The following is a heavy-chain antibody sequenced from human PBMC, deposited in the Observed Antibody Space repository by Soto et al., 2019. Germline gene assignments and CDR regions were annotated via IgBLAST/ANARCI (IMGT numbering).Heavy chain of an antibody. CDR3: ASSMGTYYFDY. Sequence: QVQLQESGPGLVKPSETLSLTCSVSGGSISSSSYYWGWIRQPPGKGLEWIGSIYYSGSTYYNPSSKRRVTMSVDTSKNRFSLRLPSVTAADTAIYYCASSMGTYYFDYWGQGTLVTVSS. V-gene: IGHV4-39*01. CDR1: GGSISSSSYY. CDR2: IYYSGST. D-gene: IGHD7-27*01. J-gene: IGHJ4*02.